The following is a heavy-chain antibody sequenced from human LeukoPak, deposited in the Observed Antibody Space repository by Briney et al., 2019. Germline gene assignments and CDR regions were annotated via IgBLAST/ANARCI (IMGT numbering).Heavy chain of an antibody. Sequence: SETLSLTCTVSGGSINSYYWNWIRQPPGKGLEWIGYIYYSGSTKYNPSLKSRVTISEDTSKNQFSLKLSSVTAADTAVYYCAREEYSSSSGDRAWFDPWGQGTLVTVSS. V-gene: IGHV4-59*12. CDR2: IYYSGST. CDR1: GGSINSYY. D-gene: IGHD6-6*01. CDR3: AREEYSSSSGDRAWFDP. J-gene: IGHJ5*02.